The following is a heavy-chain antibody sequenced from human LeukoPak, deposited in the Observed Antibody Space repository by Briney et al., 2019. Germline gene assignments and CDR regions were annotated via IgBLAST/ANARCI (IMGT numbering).Heavy chain of an antibody. CDR1: GFTFSSYS. Sequence: GGSLRLSCAASGFTFSSYSMNWVRQAPGKGLEWVSSIGSSSSYIYYADSVKGRFTISRDNAKNSLYLQMNSLRAEDTAVYYCAREGTDYYDSSGYLNWFDPWGQGTLVTVSS. V-gene: IGHV3-21*01. D-gene: IGHD3-22*01. CDR3: AREGTDYYDSSGYLNWFDP. CDR2: IGSSSSYI. J-gene: IGHJ5*02.